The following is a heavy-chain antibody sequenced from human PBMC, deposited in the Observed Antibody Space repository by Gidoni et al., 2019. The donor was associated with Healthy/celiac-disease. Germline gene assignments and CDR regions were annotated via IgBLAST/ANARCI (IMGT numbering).Heavy chain of an antibody. J-gene: IGHJ4*02. CDR1: GFTFSSYG. Sequence: QVQLVASGGGVVQPGRSLRLSCAASGFTFSSYGMHWVRQAPGKGLEWVAVIWYDGSNKYYADSVKGRFTISRDNSKNTLYLQMNSLRAEDTAVYYCARDGVPYYDILTGYYEQENMGFDYWGQGTLVTVSS. CDR2: IWYDGSNK. D-gene: IGHD3-9*01. V-gene: IGHV3-33*01. CDR3: ARDGVPYYDILTGYYEQENMGFDY.